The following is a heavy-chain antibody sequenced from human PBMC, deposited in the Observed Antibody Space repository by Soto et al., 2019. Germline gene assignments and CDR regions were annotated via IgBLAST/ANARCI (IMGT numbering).Heavy chain of an antibody. V-gene: IGHV3-30*18. D-gene: IGHD5-12*01. CDR1: GFTFSSYG. CDR2: ISYDGSNK. CDR3: AKGKRLRFDPQYYFDY. Sequence: QVQLVESGGGVVQPGRSLRLSCAASGFTFSSYGMHWVRQAPGKGLEWVAVISYDGSNKYYADSVKGRFTISRDNSKNTLYLQMNSLRAEDTAVYYCAKGKRLRFDPQYYFDYWGQGTLVTVSS. J-gene: IGHJ4*02.